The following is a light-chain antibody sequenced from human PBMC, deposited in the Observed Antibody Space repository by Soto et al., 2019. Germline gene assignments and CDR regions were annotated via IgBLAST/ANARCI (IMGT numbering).Light chain of an antibody. Sequence: SYELTQPPSVSVSPGQTASITCSGDKLGDKYACWYQQKPGQSPVLVIYQDSKRPSGIPERFSSSKSGNTATLTISGTQAMDEADYYCQAWDSSTPVVFGGGTKVTVL. CDR3: QAWDSSTPVV. CDR2: QDS. CDR1: KLGDKY. J-gene: IGLJ2*01. V-gene: IGLV3-1*01.